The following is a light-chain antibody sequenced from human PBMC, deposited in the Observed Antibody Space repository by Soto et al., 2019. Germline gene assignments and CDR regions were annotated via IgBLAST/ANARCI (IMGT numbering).Light chain of an antibody. Sequence: QSALTQPASVSGSPGQSTTISCTGSGRDIGAYNYVSWYQQHPGKAPKLIIYEVENRPSGVSNRFSASKSAFTASLTISGLQAEDEADYYCSSYTTSYFYVFGPGTKVTVL. CDR2: EVE. CDR3: SSYTTSYFYV. J-gene: IGLJ1*01. V-gene: IGLV2-14*01. CDR1: GRDIGAYNY.